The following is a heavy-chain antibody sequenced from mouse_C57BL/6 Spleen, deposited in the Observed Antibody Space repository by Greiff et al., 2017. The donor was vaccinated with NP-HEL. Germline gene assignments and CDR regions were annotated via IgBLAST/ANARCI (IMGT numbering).Heavy chain of an antibody. CDR2: ISSGGSYT. CDR3: ARPIDSSGSNYYAMDY. D-gene: IGHD3-2*02. Sequence: EVKVVESGGDLVKPGGSLKLSCAASGFTFSSYGMSWVRQTPDKRLEWVATISSGGSYTYYPDSVKGRFTISRDNAKNTLYLQMSSLKSEDTAMYYCARPIDSSGSNYYAMDYWGQGTSVTVSS. J-gene: IGHJ4*01. V-gene: IGHV5-6*01. CDR1: GFTFSSYG.